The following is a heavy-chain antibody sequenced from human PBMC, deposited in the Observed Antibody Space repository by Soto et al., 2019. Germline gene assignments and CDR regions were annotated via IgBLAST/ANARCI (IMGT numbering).Heavy chain of an antibody. CDR1: GYSFTRYG. Sequence: QVQLVQSGAEVKKPGASVKVSCKASGYSFTRYGISWVRQAPGQGLEWMGWISAYNGNTNYAQKLQGRVTMTTDTSTSTAYRALRSLRSDDTAVYYCARDNGFGASDVWGKGTTVTVSS. D-gene: IGHD3-10*01. V-gene: IGHV1-18*01. J-gene: IGHJ6*04. CDR3: ARDNGFGASDV. CDR2: ISAYNGNT.